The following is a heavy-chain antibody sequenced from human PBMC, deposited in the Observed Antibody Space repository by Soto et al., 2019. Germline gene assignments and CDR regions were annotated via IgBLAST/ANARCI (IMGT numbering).Heavy chain of an antibody. CDR1: GGSFSGYY. J-gene: IGHJ6*03. CDR3: ARGARIYYDILTGYQPLYYYYMDV. D-gene: IGHD3-9*01. CDR2: INHSGST. V-gene: IGHV4-34*01. Sequence: SETLSLTCAVYGGSFSGYYWSWIRQPPGKGLEWIGEINHSGSTNYNPSLKSRVTISVDTSKNQFSLKLSSVTAADTAVYYCARGARIYYDILTGYQPLYYYYMDVWGKGTTVTVSS.